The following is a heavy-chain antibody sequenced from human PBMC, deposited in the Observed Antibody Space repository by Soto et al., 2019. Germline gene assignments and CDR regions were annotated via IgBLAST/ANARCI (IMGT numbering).Heavy chain of an antibody. CDR2: IIPIFGTA. V-gene: IGHV1-69*13. CDR1: GYTFTSYY. D-gene: IGHD6-19*01. Sequence: SVKVSCKASGYTFTSYYMHWVRQAPGQGLEWMGGIIPIFGTANYAQKFQGRVTITADESTSTAYMELSSLRSEDTAVYYCARADGYSSGWYIYGYFDYWGQGTLVTVSS. J-gene: IGHJ4*02. CDR3: ARADGYSSGWYIYGYFDY.